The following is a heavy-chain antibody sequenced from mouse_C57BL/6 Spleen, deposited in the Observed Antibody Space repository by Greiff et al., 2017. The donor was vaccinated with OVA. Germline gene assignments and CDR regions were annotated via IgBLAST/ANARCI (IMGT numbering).Heavy chain of an antibody. CDR2: INPNNGGT. CDR3: ARRDYEYDDYAMDY. Sequence: EVQLQQSGPELVKPGASVKISCKASGYTFTDYYMNWVKQSHGKSLEWIGDINPNNGGTSYNQKFKGKATLTVDKSSSTAYMELRSLTSEDSAVYYCARRDYEYDDYAMDYWGQGTSVTVSS. J-gene: IGHJ4*01. D-gene: IGHD2-4*01. V-gene: IGHV1-26*01. CDR1: GYTFTDYY.